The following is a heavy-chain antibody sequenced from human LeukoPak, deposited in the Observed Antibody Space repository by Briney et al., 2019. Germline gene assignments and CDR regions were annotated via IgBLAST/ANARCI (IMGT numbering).Heavy chain of an antibody. Sequence: PSETLSLTCTVSGVSISSSSYSWGWIRQPPGKGLEWIGTISDSGNTYYNPSLRSRVTISEDTSKNQFSLKLTSVTAADTAVYYCARQGDGGRAYDHWGQGILVTVSS. J-gene: IGHJ4*02. CDR1: GVSISSSSYS. V-gene: IGHV4-39*01. CDR3: ARQGDGGRAYDH. D-gene: IGHD4-23*01. CDR2: ISDSGNT.